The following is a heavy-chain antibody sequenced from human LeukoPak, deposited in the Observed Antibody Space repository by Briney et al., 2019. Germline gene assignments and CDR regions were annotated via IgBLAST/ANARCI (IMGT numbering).Heavy chain of an antibody. CDR2: MNPNSGNT. CDR1: GYSFTTYD. Sequence: GASVKVSCKASGYSFTTYDINWVRQATGRGLEWMGWMNPNSGNTGYAQRFQGRVTMTRDTSISTAYMELNSLTPEDTAVYYCAKNVRDTGTFDYWGQGTLVTVSS. CDR3: AKNVRDTGTFDY. J-gene: IGHJ4*02. D-gene: IGHD5-18*01. V-gene: IGHV1-8*01.